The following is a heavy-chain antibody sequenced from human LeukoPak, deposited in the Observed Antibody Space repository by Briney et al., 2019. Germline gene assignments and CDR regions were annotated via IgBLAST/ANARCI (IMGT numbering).Heavy chain of an antibody. J-gene: IGHJ4*02. CDR3: ASDTGSGLVRGY. Sequence: SETLSLTCTVSGGSISNYYWSWIRQPAGKGLEWIGRIYTSGSTNYKHSLKPRVTMSVATSKNQFSLKLSSRTAADTAVYYCASDTGSGLVRGYWGQGTLVTVSS. D-gene: IGHD6-19*01. V-gene: IGHV4-4*07. CDR2: IYTSGST. CDR1: GGSISNYY.